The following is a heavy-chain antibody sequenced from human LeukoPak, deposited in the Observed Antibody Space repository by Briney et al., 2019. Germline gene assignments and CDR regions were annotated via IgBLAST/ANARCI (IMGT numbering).Heavy chain of an antibody. CDR1: GGSISSYY. V-gene: IGHV4-59*01. Sequence: SETLSLTCTVSGGSISSYYWSWIRQPPGKGLEWIGYIYYSGSTNYNPSLKSRVTISVDTSKNQFSLKLSSVTAADTAVYYCARVNSGYDHFDYWGQGTLVTVSS. CDR2: IYYSGST. D-gene: IGHD5-12*01. J-gene: IGHJ4*02. CDR3: ARVNSGYDHFDY.